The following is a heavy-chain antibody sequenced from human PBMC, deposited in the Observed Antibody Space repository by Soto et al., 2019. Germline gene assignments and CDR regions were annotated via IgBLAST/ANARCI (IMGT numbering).Heavy chain of an antibody. CDR1: GFTFSSYS. J-gene: IGHJ6*03. CDR3: AREQTIFGEGDYMDV. V-gene: IGHV3-21*01. CDR2: ISSSSSYI. Sequence: EVQLVESGGGLVKPGGSLRLSCAASGFTFSSYSMNWVRQAPGKGLEWVSSISSSSSYIYYADSVKGRFTISRDNAKNSRYLQMNSLRAEDTAVYYCAREQTIFGEGDYMDVWGKGTTVTVSS. D-gene: IGHD3-3*01.